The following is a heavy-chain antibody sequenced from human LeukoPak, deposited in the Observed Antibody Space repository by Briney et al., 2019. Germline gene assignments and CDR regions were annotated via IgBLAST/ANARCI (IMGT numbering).Heavy chain of an antibody. J-gene: IGHJ6*02. V-gene: IGHV3-30*18. D-gene: IGHD6-13*01. CDR1: GFTFSSYG. Sequence: GGSLRLSCAAYGFTFSSYGTHWVRQAPGKGLEWVAVISYDGSNKYYADSVKGRFTISRDNSKNTLYLQMNSLRAEDTAVYYCAKDSAGFGYSSSWYYPSLYYYYGMDVWGQGTTVTVSS. CDR2: ISYDGSNK. CDR3: AKDSAGFGYSSSWYYPSLYYYYGMDV.